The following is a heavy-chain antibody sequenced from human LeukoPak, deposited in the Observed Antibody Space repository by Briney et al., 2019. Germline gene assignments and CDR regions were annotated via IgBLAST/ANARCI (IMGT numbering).Heavy chain of an antibody. CDR2: ISYDGSNK. CDR1: GFTFSDYY. D-gene: IGHD2-21*02. CDR3: ARDCGGDCYLRYYYYGMDV. Sequence: GGSLRLSCAASGFTFSDYYMSWIRQAPGKGLEWVAVISYDGSNKYYADSVKGRFTISRDNSKNTLYLQMNSLRAEDTAVYYCARDCGGDCYLRYYYYGMDVWGQGTTVTVSS. V-gene: IGHV3-30-3*01. J-gene: IGHJ6*02.